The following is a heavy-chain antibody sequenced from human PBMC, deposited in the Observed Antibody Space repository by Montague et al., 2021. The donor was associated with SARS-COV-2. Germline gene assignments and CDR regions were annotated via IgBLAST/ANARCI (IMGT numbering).Heavy chain of an antibody. Sequence: SETLSLTCTVYGGSLNNYFWSWIRQPPGKGLEWVGYISDSGSTKYNPSLQSRVTISVDTARNQFSPKLLSVTAADTAFYYCARVDSSGPGEYWGQGILVSVSS. V-gene: IGHV4-59*08. CDR3: ARVDSSGPGEY. CDR2: ISDSGST. D-gene: IGHD3-22*01. CDR1: GGSLNNYF. J-gene: IGHJ4*02.